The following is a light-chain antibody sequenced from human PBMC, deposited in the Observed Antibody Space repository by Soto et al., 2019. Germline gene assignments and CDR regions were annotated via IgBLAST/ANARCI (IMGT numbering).Light chain of an antibody. CDR3: AAWDDNLSGLYV. CDR2: RNS. V-gene: IGLV1-47*01. Sequence: QSVLTQSPSASGTPGQRVTSSCSGGASTIGRNYVYWYQQLPGTAPKLLIYRNSQRPSGVPDRFSGSKSGTSASLAISGLRSEDEADYYCAAWDDNLSGLYVFGAGTKVPVL. J-gene: IGLJ1*01. CDR1: ASTIGRNY.